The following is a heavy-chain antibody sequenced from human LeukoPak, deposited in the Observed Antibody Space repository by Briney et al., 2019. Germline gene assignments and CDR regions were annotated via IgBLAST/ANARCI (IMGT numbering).Heavy chain of an antibody. CDR1: GGTFTTYA. J-gene: IGHJ6*02. CDR2: IVPILGIA. D-gene: IGHD1-1*01. V-gene: IGHV1-69*04. CDR3: ARDFSWNGDYYYYGMDV. Sequence: PGKVSCTPSGGTFTTYAISWVRQAGGHGLEWMGRIVPILGIANYAHKFQGRVTITADKSTSTAYMELSRLRSEDTAVYYCARDFSWNGDYYYYGMDVWGQGTTVTVSS.